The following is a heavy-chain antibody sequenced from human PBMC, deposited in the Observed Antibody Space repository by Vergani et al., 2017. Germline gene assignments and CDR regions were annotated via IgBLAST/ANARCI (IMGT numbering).Heavy chain of an antibody. CDR2: ISWNSGSI. D-gene: IGHD3-9*01. CDR3: AKSRDILTIGKGSDAFDI. Sequence: EVQLVESGGGLVQPGRSLRLSCAASGFTFDDYAMHWVRQAPGKGLEWVSGISWNSGSIGYADSVKGRFTVSRDNAKNSRYLQMNSLRAEDTALYYCAKSRDILTIGKGSDAFDIWGQGTMVTVSS. CDR1: GFTFDDYA. J-gene: IGHJ3*02. V-gene: IGHV3-9*01.